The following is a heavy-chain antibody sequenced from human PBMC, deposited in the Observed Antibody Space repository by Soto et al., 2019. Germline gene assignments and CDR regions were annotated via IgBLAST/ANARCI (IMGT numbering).Heavy chain of an antibody. V-gene: IGHV3-7*05. D-gene: IGHD3-9*01. CDR1: GFTFSSYW. Sequence: GGSLRLSCAASGFTFSSYWMSWVRQAPGKGLEWVANIKQDGSEKYYVDSVKGRFTISRDNAKNSLYLQMNSLRAEDTAVYYCARLNNVLRYFDWLFPHDYWGQGTLVTVSS. J-gene: IGHJ4*02. CDR2: IKQDGSEK. CDR3: ARLNNVLRYFDWLFPHDY.